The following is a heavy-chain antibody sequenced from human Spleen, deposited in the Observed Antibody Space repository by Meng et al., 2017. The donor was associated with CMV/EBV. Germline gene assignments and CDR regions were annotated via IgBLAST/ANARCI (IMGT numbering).Heavy chain of an antibody. CDR1: GGPISSTNYR. V-gene: IGHV4-39*07. CDR2: IYYTGST. CDR3: ARGLGTGTFPLSWFDP. Sequence: SETLSLACTVSGGPISSTNYRWGWIRQPPGKGLEWIGSIYYTGSTYYNPSLKSRVTISVDTSKNQFSLKLSSVTAADTAVYYCARGLGTGTFPLSWFDPWGQGTLVTVSS. J-gene: IGHJ5*02. D-gene: IGHD1-7*01.